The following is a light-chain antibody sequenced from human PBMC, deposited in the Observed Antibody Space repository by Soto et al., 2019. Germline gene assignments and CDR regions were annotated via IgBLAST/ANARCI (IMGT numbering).Light chain of an antibody. CDR1: SSDVGGYDY. J-gene: IGLJ1*01. Sequence: QSVLTQPPAASGSPGQSVTISCTGTSSDVGGYDYVSWYQQRPGKAPKLLIHEVTKRPSGVPDRFSGSKSGNTASLTVSGLQAEDEADYYCSSYAGRTLEVFGPGTKLTVL. CDR2: EVT. V-gene: IGLV2-8*01. CDR3: SSYAGRTLEV.